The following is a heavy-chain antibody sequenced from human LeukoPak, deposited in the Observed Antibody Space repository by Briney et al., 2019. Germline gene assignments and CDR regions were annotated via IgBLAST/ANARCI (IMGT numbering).Heavy chain of an antibody. D-gene: IGHD3-22*01. CDR3: ARGPRFMIDPYYFDY. CDR1: GFTFSSYS. V-gene: IGHV3-48*04. CDR2: ISSSSSTI. J-gene: IGHJ4*02. Sequence: GGSLRLSCAASGFTFSSYSMNWVRRAPGKGLEWVSYISSSSSTIYYADSVKGRFTISRDNAKNSLYLQMNSLRAEDTAVYYCARGPRFMIDPYYFDYWGQGTLVTVSS.